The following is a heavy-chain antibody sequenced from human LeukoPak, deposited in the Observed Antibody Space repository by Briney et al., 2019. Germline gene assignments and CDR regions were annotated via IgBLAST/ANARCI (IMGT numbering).Heavy chain of an antibody. CDR2: IYYSGST. V-gene: IGHV4-59*01. Sequence: KPSETLSLTCTVSGGSISSYYWSWIRQPPGKGLEWIGYIYYSGSTNYNPSLKSRVTISVDTSMNQFSLKLSSVTAADTAVYYCAGSGGNSFDYFDYWGQGTLVTVSP. CDR1: GGSISSYY. CDR3: AGSGGNSFDYFDY. J-gene: IGHJ4*02. D-gene: IGHD4-23*01.